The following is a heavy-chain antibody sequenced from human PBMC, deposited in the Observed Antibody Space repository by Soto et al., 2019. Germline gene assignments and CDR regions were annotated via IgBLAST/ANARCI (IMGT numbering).Heavy chain of an antibody. Sequence: SETLSLTCTVSGGSISSYYWSWIRQPPGKGLEWIGYIYYSGSTNYNPSLKSRVTISVDTSKNQFSLKLSSVTAADTAVYYCARDEIGLEHYFDYWGQGTLVTVSS. D-gene: IGHD1-1*01. CDR2: IYYSGST. J-gene: IGHJ4*02. CDR3: ARDEIGLEHYFDY. V-gene: IGHV4-59*01. CDR1: GGSISSYY.